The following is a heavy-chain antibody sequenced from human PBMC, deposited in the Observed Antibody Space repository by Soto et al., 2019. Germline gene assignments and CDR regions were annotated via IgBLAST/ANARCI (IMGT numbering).Heavy chain of an antibody. CDR2: INDSGDI. J-gene: IGHJ6*03. CDR1: GGSFSGYQ. CDR3: AGGLILWFGELSRRGGYYYYMDV. V-gene: IGHV4-34*01. Sequence: QVQLQQWGAGLLKPSETLSLTCAVYGGSFSGYQWSWIRQTPGKGLEWIGGINDSGDINYNPSLKSRVTILVDSPKQQVSLRLSSVTAADTAVYYCAGGLILWFGELSRRGGYYYYMDVWGKGTTVTVSS. D-gene: IGHD3-10*01.